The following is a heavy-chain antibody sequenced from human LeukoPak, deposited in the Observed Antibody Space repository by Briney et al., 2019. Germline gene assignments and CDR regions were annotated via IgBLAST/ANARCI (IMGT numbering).Heavy chain of an antibody. J-gene: IGHJ4*02. Sequence: GGSLRLSCAASGXTFSTSAMHWVRQAPGKGLEFVSAISSNGGSTHYAHSLKGRFTISRDNSKNTLYLQMGRLRPEDMAVYYCARGALSSSSGHETNFWGQGTLVTVSS. CDR2: ISSNGGST. CDR1: GXTFSTSA. V-gene: IGHV3-64*01. D-gene: IGHD5-18*01. CDR3: ARGALSSSSGHETNF.